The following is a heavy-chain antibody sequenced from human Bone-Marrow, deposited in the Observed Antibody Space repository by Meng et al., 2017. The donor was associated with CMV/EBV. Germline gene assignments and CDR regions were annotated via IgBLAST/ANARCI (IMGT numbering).Heavy chain of an antibody. CDR1: GFTVSSNY. V-gene: IGHV3-66*01. D-gene: IGHD3-9*01. J-gene: IGHJ3*02. CDR2: IYNGDST. Sequence: GGSLRLSCAASGFTVSSNYMSWVRQAPGKGLEWVSIIYNGDSTYYADSVKGRFTISRDNSKNSLYLQMNSLRAEDTAVYYCARVTRLRYFGLGDAFDIWGQGTMVTVSS. CDR3: ARVTRLRYFGLGDAFDI.